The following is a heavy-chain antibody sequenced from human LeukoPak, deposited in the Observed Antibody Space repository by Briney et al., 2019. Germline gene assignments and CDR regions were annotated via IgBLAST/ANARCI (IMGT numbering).Heavy chain of an antibody. D-gene: IGHD6-19*01. CDR3: ARGGARGWYYFDY. V-gene: IGHV4-61*01. CDR1: GGSVSSGSFH. Sequence: SETLSLTCTVSGGSVSSGSFHWSWIRQPPGKGLEWIGNIFYSGNTNYNPSLKSRVTILVDTSKNQFSLKLSSVTAADTAVYYCARGGARGWYYFDYWGQGTLVTVSS. J-gene: IGHJ4*02. CDR2: IFYSGNT.